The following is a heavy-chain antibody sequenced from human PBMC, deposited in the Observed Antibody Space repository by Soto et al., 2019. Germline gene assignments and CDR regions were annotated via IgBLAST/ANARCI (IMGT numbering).Heavy chain of an antibody. V-gene: IGHV1-69*01. CDR1: GAIFSSNA. J-gene: IGHJ4*02. D-gene: IGHD5-18*01. CDR2: ILPIFGRT. Sequence: QVQLVQSGAEVKKPGSSVKVTCKASGAIFSSNAISWVRQAHGQGLAWMGGILPIFGRTNYAQKFQGRVTITADESPRTAHMELSRLQSEDTALCYCATGGRGYSYATRFYFENWGQGTMVTVSS. CDR3: ATGGRGYSYATRFYFEN.